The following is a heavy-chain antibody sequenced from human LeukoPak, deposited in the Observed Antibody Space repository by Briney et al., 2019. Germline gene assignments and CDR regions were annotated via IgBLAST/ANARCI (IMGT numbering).Heavy chain of an antibody. D-gene: IGHD3-22*01. CDR2: ISGSGEFI. Sequence: GGSLRLSCAASGSTFSGYSMNWFRQTPGKGLDWFSSISGSGEFIYYVDSVRGRFTISRDNGKNSLYLQMNSLRPEDTAVYYCARDDSHGYHFFDYWGQGTLVTVSS. V-gene: IGHV3-21*01. J-gene: IGHJ4*02. CDR3: ARDDSHGYHFFDY. CDR1: GSTFSGYS.